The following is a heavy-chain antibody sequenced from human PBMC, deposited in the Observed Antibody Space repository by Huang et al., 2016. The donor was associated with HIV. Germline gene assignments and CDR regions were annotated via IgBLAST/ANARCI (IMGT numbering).Heavy chain of an antibody. CDR2: MYYSGSN. CDR1: GGSIRSDNYY. CDR3: ARLPGSITMIRGVITDPY. V-gene: IGHV4-39*02. J-gene: IGHJ4*02. D-gene: IGHD3-10*01. Sequence: QLQLQESGPGLVKPSETLSLTCTVSGGSIRSDNYYWGGIRQPPGKGLGWIGSMYYSGSNYSNPSLKRRVTITVDTSKNHVSLRMRSVTAADTAVYYCARLPGSITMIRGVITDPYWGQGTLVTVSS.